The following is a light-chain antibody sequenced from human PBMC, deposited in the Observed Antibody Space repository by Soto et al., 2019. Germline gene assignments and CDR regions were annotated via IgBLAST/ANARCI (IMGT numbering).Light chain of an antibody. CDR3: QQYGSLWT. J-gene: IGKJ1*01. V-gene: IGKV3-20*01. Sequence: EIVLTQSPGTLSWSPRERTTLSCSASQSVSSSYLAWSQQKPGQAPRLLIYGASSRATGIPDRFSGSGSGTDFTLTISRLEPEDFAVYYCQQYGSLWTFGQGTKVDIK. CDR2: GAS. CDR1: QSVSSSY.